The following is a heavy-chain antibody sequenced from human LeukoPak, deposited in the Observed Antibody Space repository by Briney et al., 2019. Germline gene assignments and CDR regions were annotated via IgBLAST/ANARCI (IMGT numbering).Heavy chain of an antibody. J-gene: IGHJ4*02. CDR1: GGSFSGYY. CDR2: INHSGST. V-gene: IGHV4-34*01. Sequence: SETLSLTCAVYGGSFSGYYWSWIRQPPGKGLEWIGEINHSGSTNYDPSLKSRVTISVDTSKNQFSLKLSSVTAADTAVYYCARGVFCSSTSCSFYFDYWGQGTLVTVSS. CDR3: ARGVFCSSTSCSFYFDY. D-gene: IGHD2-2*01.